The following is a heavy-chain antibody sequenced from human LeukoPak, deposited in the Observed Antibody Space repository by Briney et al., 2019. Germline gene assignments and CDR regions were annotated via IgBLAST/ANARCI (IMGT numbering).Heavy chain of an antibody. D-gene: IGHD6-13*01. CDR2: MNPNSGNT. V-gene: IGHV1-8*03. CDR1: GYTFTSYG. CDR3: ARGGIAAASDY. Sequence: ASVKVSCKASGYTFTSYGISWVRQATGQGLEWMGWMNPNSGNTGYAQKFQGRVTITRNTSISTAYMELSSLRSEDTAVYYCARGGIAAASDYWGQGTLVTVSS. J-gene: IGHJ4*02.